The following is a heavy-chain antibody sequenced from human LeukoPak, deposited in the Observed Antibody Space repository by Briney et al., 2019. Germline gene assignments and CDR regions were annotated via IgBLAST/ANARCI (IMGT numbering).Heavy chain of an antibody. D-gene: IGHD1-1*01. J-gene: IGHJ4*02. V-gene: IGHV4-30-4*01. CDR3: ARSGQVRRRYGTFDY. CDR1: GGSISSGDYY. CDR2: IYYSRST. Sequence: PSETLSLTCTVSGGSISSGDYYWSWIRQPPGKGLEWIGYIYYSRSTYYNPSLKSRVTISVDTSKNQFSLKLSSVTAADTAVYYCARSGQVRRRYGTFDYWGQGTLVTVSS.